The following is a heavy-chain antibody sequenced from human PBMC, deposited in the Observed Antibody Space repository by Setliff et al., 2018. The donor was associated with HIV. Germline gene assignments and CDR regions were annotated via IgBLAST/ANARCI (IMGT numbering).Heavy chain of an antibody. CDR2: IYYSGST. CDR1: GDSISSYY. J-gene: IGHJ5*02. Sequence: SETLSLTCTVSGDSISSYYWSWIRQPPGKGLEWIGYIYYSGSTNYNPSLKSRVTISVDTSKNQLSLKLNSVTAADTAVYYCARDMTYYFDSSGSFGWFDPWGQGTLVTVSS. D-gene: IGHD3-22*01. CDR3: ARDMTYYFDSSGSFGWFDP. V-gene: IGHV4-59*12.